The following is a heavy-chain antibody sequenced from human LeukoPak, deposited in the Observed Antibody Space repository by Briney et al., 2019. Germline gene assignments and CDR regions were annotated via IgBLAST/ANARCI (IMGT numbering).Heavy chain of an antibody. Sequence: SETLSLTCTVSGYSISSGYYWGWIRQPPGKGLEWIGSIYHSGSTYYNPSLKSRVSMSVDTSKNQFSLKLSSVTAADTAVYYCARGRFVVNMKRYNWFDPWGQGTLVTVSS. CDR3: ARGRFVVNMKRYNWFDP. CDR1: GYSISSGYY. CDR2: IYHSGST. D-gene: IGHD2-15*01. J-gene: IGHJ5*02. V-gene: IGHV4-38-2*02.